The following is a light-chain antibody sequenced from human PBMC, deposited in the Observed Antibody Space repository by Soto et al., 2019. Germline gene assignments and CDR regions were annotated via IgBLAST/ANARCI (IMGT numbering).Light chain of an antibody. CDR1: QSISSW. CDR3: QQYNSYPWT. Sequence: DIQMTQSPSPLSASVGDRVTITCRASQSISSWLAWYQQKPGKAPKLLIYDASSLESGVPSRFSGSGSGTEFTLTISSLQPDDVATYYCQQYNSYPWTLGQGTKVDIK. CDR2: DAS. J-gene: IGKJ1*01. V-gene: IGKV1-5*01.